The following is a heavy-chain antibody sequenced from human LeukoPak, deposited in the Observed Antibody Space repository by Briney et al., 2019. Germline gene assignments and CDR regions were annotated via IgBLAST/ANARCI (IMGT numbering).Heavy chain of an antibody. CDR2: IKKDGSGK. J-gene: IGHJ3*02. CDR1: GFTFSRFW. CDR3: ATYCGGDCYSPHDAFDI. Sequence: PGGSLRLSCAASGFTFSRFWMSWVRQAPGKGLEWVANIKKDGSGKYYVDSVKGRFTISRDNAKNSLYLQMNSLRAEDTAVYYCATYCGGDCYSPHDAFDIWGQGTMVTVSS. V-gene: IGHV3-7*05. D-gene: IGHD2-21*02.